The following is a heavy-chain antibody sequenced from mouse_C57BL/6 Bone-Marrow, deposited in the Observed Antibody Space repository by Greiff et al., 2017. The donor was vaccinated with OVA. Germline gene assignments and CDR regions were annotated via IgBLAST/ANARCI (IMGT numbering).Heavy chain of an antibody. V-gene: IGHV5-6*01. J-gene: IGHJ4*01. CDR3: TSGRYDYDCFYAMDD. CDR2: ISSGGSYT. CDR1: GFTFSSYG. D-gene: IGHD2-4*01. Sequence: VQLKESGGALVKPGGSLKLSCAASGFTFSSYGMSWVRQTPDKRLEWVATISSGGSYTYYPDSVQGRFTISRDNAKNTLYLQMSSLKSEDTAMDYCTSGRYDYDCFYAMDDWGQGTSVTVSS.